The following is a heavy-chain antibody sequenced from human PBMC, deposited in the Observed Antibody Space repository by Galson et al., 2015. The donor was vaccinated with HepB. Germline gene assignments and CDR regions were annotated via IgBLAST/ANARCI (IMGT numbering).Heavy chain of an antibody. CDR1: GFTFGDYA. CDR3: TFSYGGRLGFDI. CDR2: IRSKAYGGTT. D-gene: IGHD4-23*01. V-gene: IGHV3-49*04. Sequence: SLRLSCAASGFTFGDYAMSWVRQAPGKGLEWVGFIRSKAYGGTTEYAASVKGRFTISRDDSKSIAYLQMNSLKTEDTAVYYCTFSYGGRLGFDIWGQGTMVTVSS. J-gene: IGHJ3*02.